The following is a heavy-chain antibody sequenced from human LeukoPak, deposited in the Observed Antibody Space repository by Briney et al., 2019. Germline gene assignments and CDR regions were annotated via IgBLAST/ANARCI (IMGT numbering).Heavy chain of an antibody. Sequence: PGGSLRLSCAASGFTFSSYAMSWVRQAPGKELERVSVFGSGGSTYYADSVKGRFTISRDNSKNTLYLQMNSLRAEDTAVYYCAKYGGYCSSTSCYHSYWGQGTLVTVSS. CDR2: FGSGGST. CDR1: GFTFSSYA. J-gene: IGHJ4*02. D-gene: IGHD2-2*01. CDR3: AKYGGYCSSTSCYHSY. V-gene: IGHV3-23*01.